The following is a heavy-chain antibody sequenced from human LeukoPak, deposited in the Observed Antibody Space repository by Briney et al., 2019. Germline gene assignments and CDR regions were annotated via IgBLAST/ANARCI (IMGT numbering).Heavy chain of an antibody. Sequence: GASVKVSCKASGYTFNNYGISWVRQAPGQGLEWMGWISAYNGNTNYAQKLQGRVTMTTDTSTSTAYMELRSLRSDDTAVYYCARGDSSGYYSVPNDYWGQGTLVTVSS. CDR1: GYTFNNYG. CDR2: ISAYNGNT. D-gene: IGHD3-22*01. V-gene: IGHV1-18*01. J-gene: IGHJ4*02. CDR3: ARGDSSGYYSVPNDY.